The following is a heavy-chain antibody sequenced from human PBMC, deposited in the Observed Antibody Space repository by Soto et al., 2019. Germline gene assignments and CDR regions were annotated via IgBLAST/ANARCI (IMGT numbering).Heavy chain of an antibody. V-gene: IGHV3-23*01. D-gene: IGHD5-12*01. Sequence: EVQLLESGGGLVQPGGSLRLSCAASGFTFSSYAMSWVRQAPGKGLEWVSGTSSSGSSTYYAASVKGRFTISRDNSKNPLYLQMNSLSAEDTAVYYCAPGLRSAYGPFDYGGQGTLVTVSS. CDR3: APGLRSAYGPFDY. J-gene: IGHJ4*02. CDR1: GFTFSSYA. CDR2: TSSSGSST.